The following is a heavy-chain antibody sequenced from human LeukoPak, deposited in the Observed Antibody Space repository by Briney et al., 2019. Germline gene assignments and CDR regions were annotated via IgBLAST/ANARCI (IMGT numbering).Heavy chain of an antibody. J-gene: IGHJ4*02. CDR2: IKPNSGGT. CDR1: GYTFTGYY. CDR3: ARGALKDYYFDY. Sequence: GASVKVSCKASGYTFTGYYMHWVRQAPGQGLEWMGWIKPNSGGTNYAQKFQGRVTMTRDTSISTAYMQLSRLRSDDTAVYYCARGALKDYYFDYWGQGTLVTVSS. V-gene: IGHV1-2*02. D-gene: IGHD3-16*01.